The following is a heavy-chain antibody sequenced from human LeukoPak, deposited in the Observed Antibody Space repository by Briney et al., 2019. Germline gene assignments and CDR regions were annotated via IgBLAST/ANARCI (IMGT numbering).Heavy chain of an antibody. CDR3: VRHNTGADY. CDR1: GYSFTTYR. J-gene: IGHJ4*02. V-gene: IGHV5-10-1*01. D-gene: IGHD1-14*01. Sequence: VQSLQISCQGSGYSFTTYRIHWVRPMPGKGLEWMGGIDPSDSYTNYSPSSQGHVTMSVDKSISTAYLQWRSLKASDTAMYYCVRHNTGADYWGQGTLVTVSS. CDR2: IDPSDSYT.